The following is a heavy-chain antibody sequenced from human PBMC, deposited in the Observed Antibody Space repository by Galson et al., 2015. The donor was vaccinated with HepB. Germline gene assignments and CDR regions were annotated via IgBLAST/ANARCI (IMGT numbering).Heavy chain of an antibody. J-gene: IGHJ4*02. CDR1: GFTFSSYW. CDR3: ARDNNGDLFHY. CDR2: INSDGTRT. V-gene: IGHV3-74*01. Sequence: SLRLSCAASGFTFSSYWMHWVRQAPEKGLVWVSRINSDGTRTDYADSVKGRFTISRDNAKNTLSLQMDSLRAEDTAVYYCARDNNGDLFHYWGQGTLVTVSS. D-gene: IGHD4-17*01.